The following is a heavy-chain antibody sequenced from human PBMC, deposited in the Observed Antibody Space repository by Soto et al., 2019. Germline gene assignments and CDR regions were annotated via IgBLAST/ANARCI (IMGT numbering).Heavy chain of an antibody. CDR1: GGSISSYY. V-gene: IGHV4-59*01. CDR2: IYYSGST. Sequence: QVQLQESGPGLVKPSETLSLTCTVSGGSISSYYWSWIRQPPGMGLEWIGYIYYSGSTNYNPSLKSRVTISVDTSKNQSSLKLSSVPAADTAVYYCARGRRGWFIHHLLDAFAVWGPGTMVTVSS. D-gene: IGHD2-2*01. J-gene: IGHJ3*01. CDR3: ARGRRGWFIHHLLDAFAV.